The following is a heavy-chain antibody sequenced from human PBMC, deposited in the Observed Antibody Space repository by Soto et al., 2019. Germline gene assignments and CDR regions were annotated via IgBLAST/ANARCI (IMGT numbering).Heavy chain of an antibody. Sequence: ASVKVSCKASGYPFDTYGINWVRQAPGQRPEWMGWISAYNGQTDYAQNFQGRVTMATDTSTNTAYMELRNLRSDGTAVYYCARDPPEFWNSYFFDPWGPGTLVTVSS. CDR2: ISAYNGQT. D-gene: IGHD3-3*01. CDR1: GYPFDTYG. J-gene: IGHJ5*02. CDR3: ARDPPEFWNSYFFDP. V-gene: IGHV1-18*01.